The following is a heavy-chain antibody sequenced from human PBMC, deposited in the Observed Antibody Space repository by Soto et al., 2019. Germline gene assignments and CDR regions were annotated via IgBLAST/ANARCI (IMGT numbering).Heavy chain of an antibody. CDR2: ISGSGGST. J-gene: IGHJ4*02. Sequence: EVQLLESGGGLVQPGGSLRLSCAASGFTFSSYAMSWVRQAPGKGLEWVSGISGSGGSTYYADSVKGRFTISRDNSKNTLYLHMNSLRAEDTAVYYCAKDESSGWSEGCWGQGTLVTVSS. V-gene: IGHV3-23*01. D-gene: IGHD6-19*01. CDR1: GFTFSSYA. CDR3: AKDESSGWSEGC.